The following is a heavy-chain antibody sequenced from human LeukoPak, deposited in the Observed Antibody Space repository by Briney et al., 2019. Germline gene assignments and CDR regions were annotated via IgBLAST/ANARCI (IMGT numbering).Heavy chain of an antibody. D-gene: IGHD3-10*01. CDR1: GFTFSSYA. Sequence: GRSLRLSCAASGFTFSSYAMHWVRQAPGKGLEWVAVISYDGSNKYYADSVKGRFTISRDNSKNTLYLQMNSLRAEDTAVYYCAREGFRDSDYYGSGSSSPYFDYWGQGTLVTVSS. CDR3: AREGFRDSDYYGSGSSSPYFDY. J-gene: IGHJ4*02. CDR2: ISYDGSNK. V-gene: IGHV3-30-3*01.